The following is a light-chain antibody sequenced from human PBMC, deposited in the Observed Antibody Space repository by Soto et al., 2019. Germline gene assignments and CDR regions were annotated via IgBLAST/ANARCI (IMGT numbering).Light chain of an antibody. V-gene: IGKV3-15*01. Sequence: EIVMTQSPATLSVSPGERATLSCRASQSVCSNLAWYQQKPGQAPRLLIYGASTRATGSPARFSGSGSGTEFTLTISSLQSEDFAVYYCQQYNNWPPLTFGGGTKVEIK. CDR1: QSVCSN. CDR3: QQYNNWPPLT. CDR2: GAS. J-gene: IGKJ4*01.